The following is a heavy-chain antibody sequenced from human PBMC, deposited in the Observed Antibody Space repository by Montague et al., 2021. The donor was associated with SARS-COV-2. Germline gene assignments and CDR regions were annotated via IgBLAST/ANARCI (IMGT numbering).Heavy chain of an antibody. D-gene: IGHD6-13*01. CDR1: GGSVSSGGYY. J-gene: IGHJ4*02. CDR3: ARVSLAAAATRSDY. V-gene: IGHV4-61*08. Sequence: SETLSLTCTVSGGSVSSGGYYRCWIRQPPEKVLEWIGYIYYSGSTNYNPSLKSRVTISLDTSKNQFSLKLTSVTAADTAVYYCARVSLAAAATRSDYWGQGTLVTVSS. CDR2: IYYSGST.